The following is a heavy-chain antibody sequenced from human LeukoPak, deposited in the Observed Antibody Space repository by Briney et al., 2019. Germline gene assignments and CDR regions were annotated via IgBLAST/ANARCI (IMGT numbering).Heavy chain of an antibody. J-gene: IGHJ4*02. V-gene: IGHV3-23*01. CDR1: GFTFISYA. CDR3: AKSYDWNYQRPFDY. D-gene: IGHD1-7*01. CDR2: ISGSGGST. Sequence: GGSLRLSCAASGFTFISYAMTWVRQAPGKGLEWVSAISGSGGSTYYADSVKGRFTISRDDSRNTVYLQMNSLRAEDTAIYYCAKSYDWNYQRPFDYWGQGTLVTVSS.